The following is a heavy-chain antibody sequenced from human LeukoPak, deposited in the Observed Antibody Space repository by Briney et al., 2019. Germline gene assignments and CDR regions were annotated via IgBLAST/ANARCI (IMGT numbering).Heavy chain of an antibody. V-gene: IGHV3-66*01. D-gene: IGHD6-13*01. Sequence: PGGSLRLSCAASGFTVSSNYMSWVRQAPGKGLEWVSVIYSGGSTYYADSVKGRFTISRDNSKNTLYLQMNSLRAEDTAVYYCASPLPGVAAAGRFYWGQGTLVTVSS. CDR3: ASPLPGVAAAGRFY. CDR1: GFTVSSNY. J-gene: IGHJ4*02. CDR2: IYSGGST.